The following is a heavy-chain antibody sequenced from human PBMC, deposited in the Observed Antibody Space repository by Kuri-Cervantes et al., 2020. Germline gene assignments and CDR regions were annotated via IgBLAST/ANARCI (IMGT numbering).Heavy chain of an antibody. J-gene: IGHJ6*02. CDR3: ARDSRGAVAAGGMDV. CDR2: IKQDGSEK. V-gene: IGHV3-7*01. Sequence: GESLKISCAASGFTFSDYYMSWIRQAPGKGLEWVANIKQDGSEKYYVDSVKGRFTISRDNAKNSLYLQMNSLRAEDTAVYYCARDSRGAVAAGGMDVWGQGTTVTVSS. D-gene: IGHD6-19*01. CDR1: GFTFSDYY.